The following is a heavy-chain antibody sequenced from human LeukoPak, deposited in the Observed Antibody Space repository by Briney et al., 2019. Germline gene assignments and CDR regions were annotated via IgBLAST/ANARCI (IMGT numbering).Heavy chain of an antibody. V-gene: IGHV1-69*05. D-gene: IGHD6-13*01. J-gene: IGHJ4*02. Sequence: GSSVKVSCKASGGTFTSYAISWVRQAPGQGLEWMGGIIPIFGTANYAQKFQGRVTITTDESTSTAYMELSSLRSEDTAVYYCAHEAAAGLGRFEYCGEGTLVTVSS. CDR3: AHEAAAGLGRFEY. CDR2: IIPIFGTA. CDR1: GGTFTSYA.